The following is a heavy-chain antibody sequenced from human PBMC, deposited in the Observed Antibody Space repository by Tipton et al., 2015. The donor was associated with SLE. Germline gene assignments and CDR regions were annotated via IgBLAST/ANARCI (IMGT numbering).Heavy chain of an antibody. D-gene: IGHD4-17*01. J-gene: IGHJ4*02. Sequence: SLRLSCAASGFTFSSYEMNWVRQAPGKGLEWVSYISSSGSTIYYADSVKGRFTISRDNAKNSLYLQMNSLRAEDTAVYYCARDLGMTTVRGYFDYWGQGTLVTVSS. CDR3: ARDLGMTTVRGYFDY. V-gene: IGHV3-48*03. CDR1: GFTFSSYE. CDR2: ISSSGSTI.